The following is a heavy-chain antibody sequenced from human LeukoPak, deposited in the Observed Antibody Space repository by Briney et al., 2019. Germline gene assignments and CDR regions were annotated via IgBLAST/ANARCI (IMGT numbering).Heavy chain of an antibody. D-gene: IGHD3-9*01. CDR1: GFTFSSYA. CDR3: ASSDYDILTGYDY. CDR2: ISGSGGRT. V-gene: IGHV3-23*01. Sequence: PGGSLRLSCAASGFTFSSYAMSWVRQAPGKGLEWVSAISGSGGRTYYADSVKGRFTISRDNSKNTLYLQMNSLRAEDTAVYYCASSDYDILTGYDYWGQGTLVTVSS. J-gene: IGHJ4*02.